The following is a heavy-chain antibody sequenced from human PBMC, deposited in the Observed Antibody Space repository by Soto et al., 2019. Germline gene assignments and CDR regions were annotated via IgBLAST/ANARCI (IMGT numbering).Heavy chain of an antibody. Sequence: ASETLSLTCTVSGGSISSSSYYWGWIRQPPGKGLEWIGSIYYSGSTYYNPSLKSRVTISVDTSKNQFSLKLSSVTVADTAVYYCARTRGEWAATTDYFDYWGQGTLVTVSS. D-gene: IGHD5-12*01. CDR3: ARTRGEWAATTDYFDY. V-gene: IGHV4-39*01. CDR1: GGSISSSSYY. CDR2: IYYSGST. J-gene: IGHJ4*02.